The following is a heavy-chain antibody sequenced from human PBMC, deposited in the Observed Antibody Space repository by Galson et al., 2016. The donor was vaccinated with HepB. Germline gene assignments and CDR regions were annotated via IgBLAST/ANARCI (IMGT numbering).Heavy chain of an antibody. V-gene: IGHV3-74*01. CDR1: GFTFSSYW. CDR2: INSDGSST. CDR3: ARRMATITSFDY. J-gene: IGHJ4*02. Sequence: SLRLSCAASGFTFSSYWMHWVRQAPGKGLVWVSRINSDGSSTSYADSVKGRFTISRDHAKNTLYLPMNSLRAEDTAVYYCARRMATITSFDYWGQGTLVTVSS. D-gene: IGHD5-24*01.